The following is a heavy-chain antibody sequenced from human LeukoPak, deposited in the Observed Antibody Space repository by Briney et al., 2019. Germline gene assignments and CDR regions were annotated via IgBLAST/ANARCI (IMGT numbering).Heavy chain of an antibody. V-gene: IGHV1-2*02. D-gene: IGHD2-2*01. CDR1: GYTFSGYY. J-gene: IGHJ4*02. CDR2: INPNSGGT. Sequence: ASVKVSCKASGYTFSGYYMHWVRQAPGQGLEWVGWINPNSGGTNYAQKFQGRVTMTRDTSITTAYMELSSLRSDDTAVYYCARDVGEYCSSTNCYASHYWGQGTLVTVSS. CDR3: ARDVGEYCSSTNCYASHY.